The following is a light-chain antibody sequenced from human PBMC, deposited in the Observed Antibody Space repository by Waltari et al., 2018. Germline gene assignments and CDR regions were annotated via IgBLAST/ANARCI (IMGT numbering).Light chain of an antibody. CDR3: SSHTTSSTLV. Sequence: QSALTQPASVSGSPGQAITISCTGSSSDVGRYNFVSWYQQHPGKGPNLMIFDVTDRPSGVSDRFSGSKSGNTASLTISGLQPEDEADYYCSSHTTSSTLVFGGGTRVTVL. J-gene: IGLJ2*01. CDR1: SSDVGRYNF. CDR2: DVT. V-gene: IGLV2-14*03.